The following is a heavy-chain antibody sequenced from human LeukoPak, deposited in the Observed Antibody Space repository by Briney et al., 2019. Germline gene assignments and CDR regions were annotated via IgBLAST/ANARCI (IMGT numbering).Heavy chain of an antibody. CDR3: AKGSSGTLFWFDP. Sequence: GGSLRLSCAASGFTFSSYSMNWVRQAPGKGLEWVAVIMFDGANKYYADSVKGRFTISRDTSKNTLYLQMNSLRAEDTAVYYCAKGSSGTLFWFDPWGQGTLVTVSS. J-gene: IGHJ5*02. V-gene: IGHV3-33*06. CDR1: GFTFSSYS. CDR2: IMFDGANK. D-gene: IGHD6-13*01.